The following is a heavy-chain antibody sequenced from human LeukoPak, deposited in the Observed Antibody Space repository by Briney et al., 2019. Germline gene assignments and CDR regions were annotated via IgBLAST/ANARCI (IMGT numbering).Heavy chain of an antibody. CDR2: IYSGGST. J-gene: IGHJ4*02. Sequence: PGGSLRLSCAASGFTFCSYAMNWVRPAPGKGLEWVSVIYSGGSTYYADSVKGRFTISRDNSKNTLYLQMNSLRAEDTAVYYCARGGNSSPYYFDYWGQGTLVTVSS. CDR1: GFTFCSYA. CDR3: ARGGNSSPYYFDY. D-gene: IGHD6-13*01. V-gene: IGHV3-53*01.